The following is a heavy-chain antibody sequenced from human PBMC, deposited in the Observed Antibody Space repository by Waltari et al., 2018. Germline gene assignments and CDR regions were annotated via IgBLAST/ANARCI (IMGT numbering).Heavy chain of an antibody. J-gene: IGHJ6*03. Sequence: QVQLQESGPGLVKPSETLSLTCTVSGGSINTYYWSCTRPPPGKRLEWIGYISYSGITDYNSPLESRVTMSVDTSRSQFSLKLRSVTDADTATYYCVRGCAGGACYSDTYYSMDVWGKGTTVTVSS. CDR2: ISYSGIT. D-gene: IGHD2-21*02. V-gene: IGHV4-59*04. CDR3: VRGCAGGACYSDTYYSMDV. CDR1: GGSINTYY.